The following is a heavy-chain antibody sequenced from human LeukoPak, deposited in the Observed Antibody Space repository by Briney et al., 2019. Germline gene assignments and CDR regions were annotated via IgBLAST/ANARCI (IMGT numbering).Heavy chain of an antibody. Sequence: GASVKVSCKASGYTFTSYAMHWVRQAPGQRLEWMGWINAGNGNTKYSQKFQGRVTITRDTSASTAYMELSSLRSEDTAVYYRARGPPSSPFDYWGQGTLVTVSS. D-gene: IGHD6-19*01. CDR1: GYTFTSYA. V-gene: IGHV1-3*01. CDR2: INAGNGNT. J-gene: IGHJ4*02. CDR3: ARGPPSSPFDY.